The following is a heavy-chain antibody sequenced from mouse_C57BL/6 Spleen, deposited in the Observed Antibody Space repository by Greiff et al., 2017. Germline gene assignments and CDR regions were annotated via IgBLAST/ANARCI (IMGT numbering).Heavy chain of an antibody. V-gene: IGHV6-6*01. J-gene: IGHJ1*03. Sequence: EVKVEESGGGLVQPGGSMKLSCAASGFTFSDACMDWVRQSPEKGLEWVAELSNKANNHATYYAESVKGRFTIARDDSKSSVYLQMNSLRAEDTGIYYRTYGYYDGYFDVWGTGTTVTVSS. CDR3: TYGYYDGYFDV. CDR1: GFTFSDAC. D-gene: IGHD2-3*01. CDR2: LSNKANNHAT.